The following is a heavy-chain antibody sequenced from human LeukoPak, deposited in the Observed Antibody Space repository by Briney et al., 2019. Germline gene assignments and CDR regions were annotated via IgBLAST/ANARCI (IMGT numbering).Heavy chain of an antibody. CDR1: GYCISSGYY. V-gene: IGHV4-38-2*01. D-gene: IGHD2-21*02. Sequence: KPSDALSRACAVSGYCISSGYYWGWIRQPPGKGLEWIGSIYHSGSTYYNPSLKSRVTISVDTSKNQFSLKLSSVTAADTAVYYCARRRVTDYSYAFDIWGQGTMVTVSS. CDR2: IYHSGST. J-gene: IGHJ3*02. CDR3: ARRRVTDYSYAFDI.